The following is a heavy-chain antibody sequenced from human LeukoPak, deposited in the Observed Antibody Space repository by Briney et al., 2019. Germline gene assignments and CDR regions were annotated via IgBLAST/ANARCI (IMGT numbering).Heavy chain of an antibody. CDR1: GFTFGSWW. CDR3: ARDRDIYDYVWGSYRSRNWFDS. D-gene: IGHD3-16*02. V-gene: IGHV3-74*03. Sequence: GGSLRLSCEASGFTFGSWWMHWVRLAPGTGLVWVSLIDSDGASTEYADSVEGRFTISRDNAKNKLYLQMNGLTADDTAVYFCARDRDIYDYVWGSYRSRNWFDSWGQGTLVTVSS. CDR2: IDSDGAST. J-gene: IGHJ5*01.